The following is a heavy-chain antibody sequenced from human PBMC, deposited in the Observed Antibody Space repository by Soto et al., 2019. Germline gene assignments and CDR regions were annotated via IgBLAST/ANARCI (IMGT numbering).Heavy chain of an antibody. CDR2: IKSKTDGGTT. CDR1: GFTFSSYG. CDR3: TTDQLWVAVTTYGFDY. J-gene: IGHJ4*02. Sequence: GGSLRLSCAASGFTFSSYGMHWVRQAPGKGLEWVGRIKSKTDGGTTDYAAPVKGRFTISRDDSKNTLYLQMNSLKTEDTAVYYCTTDQLWVAVTTYGFDYWGQGTLVTVSS. V-gene: IGHV3-15*01. D-gene: IGHD4-4*01.